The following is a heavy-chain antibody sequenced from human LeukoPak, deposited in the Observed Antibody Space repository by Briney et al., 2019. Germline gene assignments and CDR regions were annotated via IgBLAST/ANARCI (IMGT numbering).Heavy chain of an antibody. D-gene: IGHD3-10*02. J-gene: IGHJ3*02. CDR3: AREPLFPYAFDI. V-gene: IGHV3-74*01. CDR2: INSDGSST. Sequence: PGGSLRLSCAASGFTFSSYWMHWVRQAPGKGLVWVSRINSDGSSTSYADSVKGRFTISRDNAKNTLYLQMNSLRAEDTAVYYCAREPLFPYAFDIWGQGTMVTVSS. CDR1: GFTFSSYW.